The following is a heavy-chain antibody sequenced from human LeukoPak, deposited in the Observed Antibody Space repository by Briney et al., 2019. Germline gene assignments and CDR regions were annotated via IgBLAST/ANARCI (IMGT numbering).Heavy chain of an antibody. D-gene: IGHD3-10*01. Sequence: DSVKVSCKASGYTFTSYGISSVRQAPGQGLEWMAWINAYNGNTDYAQNLRGRVTMTTDTSTSTAYMELRSLRSDDTAVYYCARDSVDGSGTYYNDSPDYWGQGTLVTVSS. CDR3: ARDSVDGSGTYYNDSPDY. CDR1: GYTFTSYG. J-gene: IGHJ4*02. V-gene: IGHV1-18*01. CDR2: INAYNGNT.